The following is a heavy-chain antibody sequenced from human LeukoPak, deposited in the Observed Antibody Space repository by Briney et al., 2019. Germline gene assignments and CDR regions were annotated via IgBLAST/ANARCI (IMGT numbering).Heavy chain of an antibody. CDR2: IIPIFGTA. CDR1: GGTFSSYA. V-gene: IGHV1-69*13. Sequence: GASVKVSCKASGGTFSSYAISWVRQAPGQGLEWMGGIIPIFGTANYAQKFQGRVTITADESTSTAYMELSSLRSEDTAVYYCARDRYYDNSGSSDHAFDIWGQGTMVTVSS. CDR3: ARDRYYDNSGSSDHAFDI. D-gene: IGHD3-22*01. J-gene: IGHJ3*02.